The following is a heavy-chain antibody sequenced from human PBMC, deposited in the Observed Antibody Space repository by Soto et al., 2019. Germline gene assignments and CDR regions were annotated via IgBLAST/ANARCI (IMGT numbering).Heavy chain of an antibody. V-gene: IGHV1-2*02. Sequence: QVQLVQSGAEVEKPGSSAKVCCKASGYIFTGYYIHWVRQAPGQGLEWMGWINPKSGKTSYTEKFHGRLTMTRDTSNSTAYRELSRLRSEDTAVYYGARAPLLYCSGGRCSADSLDSWGQGNLVPVSS. J-gene: IGHJ4*02. CDR3: ARAPLLYCSGGRCSADSLDS. CDR2: INPKSGKT. CDR1: GYIFTGYY. D-gene: IGHD2-15*01.